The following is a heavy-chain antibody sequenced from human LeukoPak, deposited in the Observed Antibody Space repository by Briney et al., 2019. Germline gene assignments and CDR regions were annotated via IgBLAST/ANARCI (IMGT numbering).Heavy chain of an antibody. CDR3: ASLIAAAGNHPFDY. V-gene: IGHV3-74*01. CDR2: INSDGSST. CDR1: GFTFSSYW. J-gene: IGHJ4*02. Sequence: GGSLRLSCAASGFTFSSYWMHWVRQAPGKGLVWVSRINSDGSSTSYADSVKGRFTISRDNAKNTLYLQMNSLRAEDTAVYYCASLIAAAGNHPFDYWGQGTLVTVSS. D-gene: IGHD6-13*01.